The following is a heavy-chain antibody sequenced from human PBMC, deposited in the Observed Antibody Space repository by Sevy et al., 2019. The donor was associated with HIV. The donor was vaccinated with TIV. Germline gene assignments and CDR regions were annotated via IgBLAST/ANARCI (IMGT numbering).Heavy chain of an antibody. V-gene: IGHV3-48*01. D-gene: IGHD1-20*01. CDR1: GFTFSTYS. CDR2: ISSSSTI. J-gene: IGHJ4*02. CDR3: GREGDSAINWNDGLPDY. Sequence: GGSLRLSCAASGFTFSTYSMNWVRQAPGKGLEWVSSISSSSTIYFADSVKGRFTISRDNAKNSLYLQMKSLRAEETAIYYCGREGDSAINWNDGLPDYWGQGTLVTVSS.